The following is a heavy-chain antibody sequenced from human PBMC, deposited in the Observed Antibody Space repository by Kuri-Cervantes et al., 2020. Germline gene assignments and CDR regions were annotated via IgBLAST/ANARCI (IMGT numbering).Heavy chain of an antibody. V-gene: IGHV1-69*13. CDR1: GYTITRYG. CDR3: ARVNSRLRGAFDY. Sequence: SVKVSCKAYGYTITRYGISWVRQAPGQGLEWMGGIIPIFGTANYAQKFQGRVTITADESTSTAYMALSSLRSEDTAVYYCARVNSRLRGAFDYWGQGTLVTVSS. CDR2: IIPIFGTA. J-gene: IGHJ4*02. D-gene: IGHD2/OR15-2a*01.